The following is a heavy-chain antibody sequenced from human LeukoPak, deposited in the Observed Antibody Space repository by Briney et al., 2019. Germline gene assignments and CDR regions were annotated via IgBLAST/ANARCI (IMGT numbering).Heavy chain of an antibody. D-gene: IGHD3-10*01. CDR2: ISGYNGNT. J-gene: IGHJ3*02. CDR1: GYSFTSFG. V-gene: IGHV1-18*01. Sequence: GASVKVSCKASGYSFTSFGISWVRQAPGQGLEWMGWISGYNGNTNYAQKSQGRVTLTTDTSTSTAYMEVRSLRSDDTAVYYCARDKAFGAGPFDIWGQGTMVTVSS. CDR3: ARDKAFGAGPFDI.